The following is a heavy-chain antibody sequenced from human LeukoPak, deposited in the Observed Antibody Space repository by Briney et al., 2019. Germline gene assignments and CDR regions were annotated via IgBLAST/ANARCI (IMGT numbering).Heavy chain of an antibody. J-gene: IGHJ4*02. Sequence: GGSLRLSCTASGFTLSSYAIHWVLQAPGKGLEWVSVIYLDGSKIYYADSVKGRFTLSRDNSKNTLYLQMNSLIAEDTAVYYCVRDDSGSVIRGVLHYWGQGALVTVSS. D-gene: IGHD3-10*01. V-gene: IGHV3-33*01. CDR1: GFTLSSYA. CDR3: VRDDSGSVIRGVLHY. CDR2: IYLDGSKI.